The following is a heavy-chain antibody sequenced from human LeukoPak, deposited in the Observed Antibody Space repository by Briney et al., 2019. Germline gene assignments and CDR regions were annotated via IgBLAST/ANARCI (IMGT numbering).Heavy chain of an antibody. CDR1: GYTFSGYY. D-gene: IGHD1-26*01. Sequence: ASVKVSCKASGYTFSGYYIHWVRQAPGQGLEWVGWINPNSGGTDSAQKLQGRVTMTRDTSISATYMELRTLTSDDTAVYYCARGTRGSYSSIHDWGQGTLVTVSS. V-gene: IGHV1-2*02. CDR2: INPNSGGT. J-gene: IGHJ4*02. CDR3: ARGTRGSYSSIHD.